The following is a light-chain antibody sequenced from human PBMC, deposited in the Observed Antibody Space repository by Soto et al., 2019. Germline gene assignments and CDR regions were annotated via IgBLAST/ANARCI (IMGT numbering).Light chain of an antibody. CDR1: QSVSSN. CDR2: GAS. CDR3: QQYNNWPYT. V-gene: IGKV3-15*01. Sequence: EIVMTQSPATLSVSPGERATLSCRASQSVSSNLAWYQQKPGQAPRLLIHGASTRATGIPARFSGSGSATAFTLTISSLQSEDFAVYYCQQYNNWPYTFGQGTKVEIK. J-gene: IGKJ2*01.